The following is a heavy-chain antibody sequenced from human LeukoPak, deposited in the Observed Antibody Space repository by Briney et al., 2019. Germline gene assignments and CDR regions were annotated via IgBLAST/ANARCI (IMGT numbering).Heavy chain of an antibody. J-gene: IGHJ4*02. V-gene: IGHV3-23*01. CDR2: ISGSGGST. D-gene: IGHD6-19*01. CDR3: AKTGGSSGWHEDY. Sequence: PGGSLRLSCAASGFTFSSYAMNWVLQAPGKGLEWVSLISGSGGSTYYADSVKGRFTISRDNSKNTPYLQMNSLRAEDTALYYCAKTGGSSGWHEDYWGQGTLVTVSS. CDR1: GFTFSSYA.